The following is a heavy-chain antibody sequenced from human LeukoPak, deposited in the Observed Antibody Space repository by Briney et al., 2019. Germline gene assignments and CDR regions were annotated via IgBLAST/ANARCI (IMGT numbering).Heavy chain of an antibody. V-gene: IGHV3-30*03. CDR3: ARRGRGGAFEF. D-gene: IGHD3-16*01. J-gene: IGHJ4*02. CDR2: ISKDGGDK. CDR1: GFTFSNYG. Sequence: PGGSLRLSCAASGFTFSNYGMHWVRQAPGKGLEWVAVISKDGGDKHYRDSVKGRFTISRDNPKNTLYLQMNSLRAEDTAVYHCARRGRGGAFEFWGQGTLVTVSS.